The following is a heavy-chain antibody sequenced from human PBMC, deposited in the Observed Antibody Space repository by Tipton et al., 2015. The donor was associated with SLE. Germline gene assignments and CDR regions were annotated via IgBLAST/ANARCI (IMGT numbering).Heavy chain of an antibody. CDR3: ARHGGSSVAPGFDY. D-gene: IGHD6-13*01. CDR2: VYYSGST. CDR1: GDSVSSSSYY. V-gene: IGHV4-39*01. J-gene: IGHJ4*02. Sequence: LRLSCIASGDSVSSSSYYWGWIRLPPGKGLEWIGSVYYSGSTYYNPSLKSRVAISIDSSKNQFSLKLNSVTATDTAVYYCARHGGSSVAPGFDYWGQGTLVTVSS.